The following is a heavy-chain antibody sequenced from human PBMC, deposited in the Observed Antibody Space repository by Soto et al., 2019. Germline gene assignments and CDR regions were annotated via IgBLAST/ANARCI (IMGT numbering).Heavy chain of an antibody. J-gene: IGHJ3*02. V-gene: IGHV4-34*01. Sequence: QVQLQQWGAGLLKPSETLSLTCAVFGGSVNSGNYYWSWIRQPPGKGLEWIGEMSHSGGTHFYPYLKSRVTISVDTSKNQFSLKLSSVTAADTALYYCARVERGTATSVVDAFDIWGPGTMVTVSS. CDR1: GGSVNSGNYY. CDR2: MSHSGGT. CDR3: ARVERGTATSVVDAFDI. D-gene: IGHD2-21*02.